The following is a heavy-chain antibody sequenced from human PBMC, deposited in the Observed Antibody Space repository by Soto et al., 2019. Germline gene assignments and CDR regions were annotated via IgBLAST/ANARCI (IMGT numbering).Heavy chain of an antibody. CDR1: GYTFTSYD. V-gene: IGHV1-8*01. Sequence: ASVKVSCKASGYTFTSYDINWVRQATGQGLEWMGWMNPNSGNTGYAQKFQGRVTMTRNTSISTAYMELSSLRSEDTAVYYCAGPHTYYYDDSAFFAYYFDYWGQGTLVTVSS. CDR2: MNPNSGNT. J-gene: IGHJ4*02. D-gene: IGHD3-22*01. CDR3: AGPHTYYYDDSAFFAYYFDY.